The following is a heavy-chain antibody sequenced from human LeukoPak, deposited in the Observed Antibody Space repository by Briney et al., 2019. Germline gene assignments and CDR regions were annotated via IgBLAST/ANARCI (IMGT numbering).Heavy chain of an antibody. Sequence: SETLSLTCTVSGYSISSGYYWGWIRQPPGKGLEWIGSIYHSGSTYYNPSLKSRVTISVDTSKNQFSLKLSSVTAADTAVYYCARRDYYGSGRGFDPWGQGTLVTVSS. V-gene: IGHV4-38-2*02. CDR1: GYSISSGYY. J-gene: IGHJ5*02. D-gene: IGHD3-10*01. CDR3: ARRDYYGSGRGFDP. CDR2: IYHSGST.